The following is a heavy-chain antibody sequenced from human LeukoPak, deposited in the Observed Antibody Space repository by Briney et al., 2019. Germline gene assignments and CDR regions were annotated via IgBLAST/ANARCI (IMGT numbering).Heavy chain of an antibody. D-gene: IGHD1-26*01. CDR1: GFTFSSYS. CDR3: ARGYGGSHYKPFLDK. J-gene: IGHJ4*02. CDR2: ISSSSSYI. V-gene: IGHV3-21*01. Sequence: TGGSLRLSCAASGFTFSSYSMNWVRQAPGKGLEWVSSISSSSSYIYYADSVKGRFTISRDNAKNSLYLQMNSLRAEDTAVYYCARGYGGSHYKPFLDKWGQGTLVTVSS.